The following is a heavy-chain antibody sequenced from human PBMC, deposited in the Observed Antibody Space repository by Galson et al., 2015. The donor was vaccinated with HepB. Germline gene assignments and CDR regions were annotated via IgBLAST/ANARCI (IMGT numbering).Heavy chain of an antibody. CDR1: GFTFRTYS. V-gene: IGHV3-21*01. D-gene: IGHD3-10*01. CDR3: AAAGYYYGSEIRGEFDY. Sequence: SLRLSCAASGFTFRTYSMNWVRQAPGKGLEWVTSISGSSAYIYYADSVKGRVTISRDNAKNSLYLQMNSLRAEDTAVYYCAAAGYYYGSEIRGEFDYWGQGTLVTVSS. J-gene: IGHJ4*02. CDR2: ISGSSAYI.